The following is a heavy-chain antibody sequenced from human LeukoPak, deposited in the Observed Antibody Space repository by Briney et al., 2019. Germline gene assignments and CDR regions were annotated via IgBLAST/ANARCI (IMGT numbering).Heavy chain of an antibody. D-gene: IGHD3-22*01. CDR3: ATDWGGYYDSSGYYSY. J-gene: IGHJ4*02. Sequence: ASVKVSCKVSGYTLTELSMHWVRQAPGKGLEWMGGFDPEDGETIYAQKFQGRVTMTEDTSTDTAYMELSSLRSEDTAVYYCATDWGGYYDSSGYYSYWGQGTLVTVSS. V-gene: IGHV1-24*01. CDR2: FDPEDGET. CDR1: GYTLTELS.